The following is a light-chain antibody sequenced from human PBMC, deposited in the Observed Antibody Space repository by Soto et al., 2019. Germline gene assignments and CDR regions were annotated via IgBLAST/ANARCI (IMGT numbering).Light chain of an antibody. J-gene: IGKJ5*01. CDR1: QYIVSA. Sequence: EVVFTQSPATLSVSPGDSATLLCRPSQYIVSAVAGYHQRSGQAPRLLIFDASIRVPTTPDRCSGSGSGTDFSLTISRLEPEDFAVYYCQQYGRSPITFGQGTRLEIK. CDR2: DAS. CDR3: QQYGRSPIT. V-gene: IGKV3-20*01.